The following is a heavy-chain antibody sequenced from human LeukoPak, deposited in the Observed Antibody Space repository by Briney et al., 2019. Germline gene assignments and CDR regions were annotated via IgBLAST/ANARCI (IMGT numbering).Heavy chain of an antibody. V-gene: IGHV1-8*02. J-gene: IGHJ4*02. CDR3: ARDRDYGDYNTQDLFVY. CDR1: GGTFSSYA. D-gene: IGHD4-17*01. CDR2: MNPNSGNT. Sequence: VKVSCKASGGTFSSYAISWVRQATGQGLEWMGWMNPNSGNTAYAQRFQGRVTMTRNTSINTAYMELSSLRSEDTAVYYCARDRDYGDYNTQDLFVYWGQGTLVTVSS.